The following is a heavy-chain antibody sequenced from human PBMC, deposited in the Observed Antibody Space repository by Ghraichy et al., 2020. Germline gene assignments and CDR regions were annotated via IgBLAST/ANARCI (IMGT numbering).Heavy chain of an antibody. Sequence: GGSLRLSCAASGFTISSSYMTWVRQAPGKGLEWVSVMYSGGDTYYAESAKGRFTISRDNSNNMVYLEMNSLRAEDKAVYYCARDRSGGYDDWGQGTPVTASS. CDR1: GFTISSSY. D-gene: IGHD2-15*01. CDR2: MYSGGDT. J-gene: IGHJ4*02. CDR3: ARDRSGGYDD. V-gene: IGHV3-53*01.